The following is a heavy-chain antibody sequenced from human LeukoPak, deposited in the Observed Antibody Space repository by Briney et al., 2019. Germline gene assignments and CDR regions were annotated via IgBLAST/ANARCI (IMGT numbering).Heavy chain of an antibody. V-gene: IGHV4-61*01. CDR3: ARLERSMIVVTIDI. D-gene: IGHD3-22*01. Sequence: SETLSLTCTVSGGSVNSGSHYWSWIRQPPGKGLEWIGYTYYTGSTNYNPSLKSRVTISVDTSKNQFSLKLSSVTAADTAVYYCARLERSMIVVTIDIWGQGTMVTVSS. J-gene: IGHJ3*02. CDR1: GGSVNSGSHY. CDR2: TYYTGST.